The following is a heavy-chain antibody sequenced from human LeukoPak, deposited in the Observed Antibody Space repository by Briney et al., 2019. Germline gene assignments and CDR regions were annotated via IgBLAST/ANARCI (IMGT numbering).Heavy chain of an antibody. CDR3: ARGLRSGIAVAGSGMDV. CDR1: GFTFNSYD. V-gene: IGHV3-13*01. J-gene: IGHJ6*02. D-gene: IGHD6-19*01. CDR2: IGTAGDT. Sequence: GGSLRLSCAASGFTFNSYDMHWVRQATGKGLEWVSAIGTAGDTYYPGSVKGRFTISRENAKNSLYLQMNSLRAGDTAVYYCARGLRSGIAVAGSGMDVWGQGTTVTVSS.